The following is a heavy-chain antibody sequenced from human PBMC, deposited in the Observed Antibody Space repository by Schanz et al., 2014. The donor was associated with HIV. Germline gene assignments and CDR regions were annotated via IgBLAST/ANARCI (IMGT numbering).Heavy chain of an antibody. J-gene: IGHJ6*02. CDR3: ARGSGPYYYYYGMDV. D-gene: IGHD3-10*01. V-gene: IGHV3-23*04. CDR2: ISGNGVYT. CDR1: GFTFSTDA. Sequence: EVQLVESGGRLVQPGGSLRLSCEASGFTFSTDAINWVRQAPGRGLDWVSAISGNGVYTFYADSVKGRFTTSRDNSKNTLYLQMNSLRADDTAVYYCARGSGPYYYYYGMDVWGQGTTVTVSS.